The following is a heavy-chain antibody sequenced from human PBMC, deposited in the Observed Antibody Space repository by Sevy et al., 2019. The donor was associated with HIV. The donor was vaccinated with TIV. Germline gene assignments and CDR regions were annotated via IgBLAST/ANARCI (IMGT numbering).Heavy chain of an antibody. CDR3: ARRVGEGYCSGGSCYFDWFDS. V-gene: IGHV3-48*01. Sequence: GGSLRLSCAASGFTFSGSGMNWVRQAPGKGLEWVSYISSSSNTIYYADSVKGRFTISRDNAKNSLYLQIKSLRAEDTAVYYCARRVGEGYCSGGSCYFDWFDSWGQGTLVTVSS. J-gene: IGHJ5*01. CDR1: GFTFSGSG. D-gene: IGHD2-15*01. CDR2: ISSSSNTI.